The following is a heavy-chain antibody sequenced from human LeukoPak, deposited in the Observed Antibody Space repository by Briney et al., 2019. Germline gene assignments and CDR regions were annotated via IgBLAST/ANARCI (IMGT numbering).Heavy chain of an antibody. CDR2: IKQDGREK. D-gene: IGHD1/OR15-1a*01. CDR1: GFTFSSYW. Sequence: GGSLRLSCAASGFTFSSYWMIWVRQAPPKGREWVASIKQDGREKYCVDSVKGRFTISRDNAKNSLYLLMNSLRAEDTAVYYCARDAYNWNIDVFDIWGQGTIVTVSS. V-gene: IGHV3-7*01. J-gene: IGHJ3*02. CDR3: ARDAYNWNIDVFDI.